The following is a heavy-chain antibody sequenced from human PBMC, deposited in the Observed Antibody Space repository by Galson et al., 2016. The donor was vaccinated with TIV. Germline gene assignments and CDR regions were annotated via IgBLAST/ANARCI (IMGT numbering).Heavy chain of an antibody. V-gene: IGHV3-30*03. CDR2: ISDDGTKR. CDR3: ASELFDF. Sequence: SLRLSCAASGFRFNSFGTYGMNWVRQAPGKGLEWVAVISDDGTKRYHTDSVRGRFSISRDNSDETVHLQMNSLRVEDSAMYYCASELFDFRGQGTLVTVSS. J-gene: IGHJ4*02. CDR1: GFRFNSFGTYG.